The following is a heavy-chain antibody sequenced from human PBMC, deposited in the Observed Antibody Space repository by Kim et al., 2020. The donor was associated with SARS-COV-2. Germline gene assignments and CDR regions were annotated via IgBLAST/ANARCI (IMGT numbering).Heavy chain of an antibody. D-gene: IGHD3-22*01. CDR1: GFTFSTYH. J-gene: IGHJ4*01. CDR3: ARVGDYYDIAGYPDYF. V-gene: IGHV3-21*05. CDR2: ISRGGSSI. Sequence: GGSLRLSCAASGFTFSTYHMTWVRQAPGKGLEWLSYISRGGSSIFYADSVKGRFTISRDNAVNSLYLQLDSLRAEDTAVYYCARVGDYYDIAGYPDYF.